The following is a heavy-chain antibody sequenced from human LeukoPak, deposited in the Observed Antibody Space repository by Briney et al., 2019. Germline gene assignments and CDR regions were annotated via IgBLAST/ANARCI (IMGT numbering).Heavy chain of an antibody. CDR3: ARSIDSGGYPLGDS. V-gene: IGHV3-21*04. Sequence: RPGGSLRLSCAASGFTFSSYSMNWVRQAPGKGLEWVSSISSSSSYIYYAASVRGRFTISKDNSKKTVFLQMNSLRAEDTALYYCARSIDSGGYPLGDSWGQGTLVIVSS. J-gene: IGHJ4*02. D-gene: IGHD3-22*01. CDR1: GFTFSSYS. CDR2: ISSSSSYI.